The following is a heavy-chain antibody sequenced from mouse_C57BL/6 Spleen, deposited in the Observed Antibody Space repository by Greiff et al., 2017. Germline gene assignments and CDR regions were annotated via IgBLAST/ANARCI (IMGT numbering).Heavy chain of an antibody. CDR3: ARGAYDYHLYFDV. Sequence: QVQLQQSGPELVKPGASVKISCKASGYAFSSSWMNWVKQRPGKGLEWIGRIYPGDGDTNYNGKFKGKATLTADKSSSTAYMQLSSLTSEDSAVYFCARGAYDYHLYFDVWGTGTTVTVSS. V-gene: IGHV1-82*01. D-gene: IGHD2-4*01. CDR2: IYPGDGDT. J-gene: IGHJ1*03. CDR1: GYAFSSSW.